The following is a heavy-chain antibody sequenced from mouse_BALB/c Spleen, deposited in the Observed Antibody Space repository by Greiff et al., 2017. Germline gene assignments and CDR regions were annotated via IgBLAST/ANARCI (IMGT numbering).Heavy chain of an antibody. CDR3: ARYGDYAMDY. J-gene: IGHJ4*01. Sequence: EVKVVESGAELVKPGASVKLSCTASGFNIKDTYMHWVKQRPEQGLEWIGRIDPANGNTKYDPKFQGKATITADTSSNTAYLQLSSLTSEDTAVYYCARYGDYAMDYWGQGTSVTVSS. D-gene: IGHD1-1*01. CDR1: GFNIKDTY. V-gene: IGHV14-3*02. CDR2: IDPANGNT.